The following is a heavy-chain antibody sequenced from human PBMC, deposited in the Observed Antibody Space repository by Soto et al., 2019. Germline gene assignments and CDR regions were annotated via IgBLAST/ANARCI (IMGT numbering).Heavy chain of an antibody. CDR3: PTGGGVETYGDYAGGMDV. V-gene: IGHV3-15*07. Sequence: EVQLVESGGGLVKPGGSLRLSCAASGFTFSNAWMNWVRQAPGKGLEWVGRIKSKTDGGTTDYAAPVKGRFTISRNDSKNSLYLQRKSLKTEDTAVYYGPTGGGVETYGDYAGGMDVWGQGTTVTVSS. CDR1: GFTFSNAW. D-gene: IGHD4-17*01. J-gene: IGHJ6*02. CDR2: IKSKTDGGTT.